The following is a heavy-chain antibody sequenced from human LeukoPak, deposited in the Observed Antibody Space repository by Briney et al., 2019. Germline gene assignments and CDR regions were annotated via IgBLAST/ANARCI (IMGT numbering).Heavy chain of an antibody. V-gene: IGHV3-15*01. CDR3: AKTYYDFWSGQGAFDI. CDR1: GFTFSNAW. D-gene: IGHD3-3*01. Sequence: PGGSLRLSCAASGFTFSNAWMRWVRQAPGRGRECVGRIKRKTDGGTPHYAAPVKGRLTISRHDSKKTLYLQMNSLRAEDTAVYYCAKTYYDFWSGQGAFDIWGQGTMVTVSS. J-gene: IGHJ3*02. CDR2: IKRKTDGGTP.